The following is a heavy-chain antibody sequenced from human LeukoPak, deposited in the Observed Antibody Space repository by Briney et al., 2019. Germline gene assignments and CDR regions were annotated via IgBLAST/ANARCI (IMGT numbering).Heavy chain of an antibody. CDR3: ARGARGETDAFDI. D-gene: IGHD6-6*01. Sequence: SETLSLTCTVSGGSISSYYWSWIRQPPGKGLEWIGYIYYSGSTNYNPSLKSRVTISVDTSKNQFSLKLSSVTAADTAVYYCARGARGETDAFDIWGQGTMVTVSS. CDR2: IYYSGST. J-gene: IGHJ3*02. CDR1: GGSISSYY. V-gene: IGHV4-59*01.